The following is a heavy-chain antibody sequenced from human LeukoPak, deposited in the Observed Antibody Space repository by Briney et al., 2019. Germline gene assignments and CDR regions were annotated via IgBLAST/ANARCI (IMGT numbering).Heavy chain of an antibody. CDR1: GFTFSDYY. CDR3: AREMDFFFDI. CDR2: ISSTSSTI. Sequence: GGSLRLSCAVSGFTFSDYYMNWVRQAPGKGLEWVSHISSTSSTIYYADSVKGRFTISRDNAKNSLYLQMNSLRAEDTAVYYCAREMDFFFDIWGQGTMVTVSS. D-gene: IGHD3-3*01. V-gene: IGHV3-11*04. J-gene: IGHJ3*02.